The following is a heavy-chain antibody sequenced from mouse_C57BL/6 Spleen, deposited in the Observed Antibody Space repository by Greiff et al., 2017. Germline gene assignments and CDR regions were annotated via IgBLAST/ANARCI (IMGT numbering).Heavy chain of an antibody. V-gene: IGHV1-77*01. CDR3: ARDYDYPYYYAMDY. J-gene: IGHJ4*01. CDR2: IGPGSGST. CDR1: GYTFTDYY. Sequence: LQQSGAELVKPGASVKISCKASGYTFTDYYINWVKQRPGQGLEWIGKIGPGSGSTYYNEKFKGKATRTADKSSSTAYMQLSSLTSEDSAVYFCARDYDYPYYYAMDYWGQGTSVTVSS. D-gene: IGHD2-4*01.